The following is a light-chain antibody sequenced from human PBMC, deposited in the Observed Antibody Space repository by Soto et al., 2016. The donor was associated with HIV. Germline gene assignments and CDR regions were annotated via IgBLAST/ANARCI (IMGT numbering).Light chain of an antibody. CDR1: QSLLHSDGKTY. CDR3: MQGIHLWT. J-gene: IGKJ1*01. CDR2: EVS. Sequence: DIVMTQTPLSLSVTPGQPASISCKSSQSLLHSDGKTYLYWYLQKPGQSPQLLIYEVSSRVSGVPDRFSGSGSGTDFTLKISRVEAEDRWGLLRVMQGIHLWTFGQGTKVEIK. V-gene: IGKV2-29*03.